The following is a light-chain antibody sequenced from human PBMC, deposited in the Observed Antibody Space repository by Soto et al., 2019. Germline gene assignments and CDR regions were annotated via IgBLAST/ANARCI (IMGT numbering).Light chain of an antibody. CDR3: SSYTSSSTLV. J-gene: IGLJ3*02. V-gene: IGLV2-14*01. CDR2: EVS. CDR1: SSDVGGYNY. Sequence: QSALTQPASVSGSPGQSITISCTGTSSDVGGYNYVSWYQQHPGKAPKLMIYEVSNRPSGVSNRFSGSKSGNTASLTSSGLQAEDEADYYSSSYTSSSTLVFGGGTKVTVL.